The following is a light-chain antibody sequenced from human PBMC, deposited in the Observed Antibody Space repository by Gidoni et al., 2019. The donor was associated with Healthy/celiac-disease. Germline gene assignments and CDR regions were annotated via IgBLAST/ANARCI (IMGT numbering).Light chain of an antibody. CDR3: QQSYSTPLT. J-gene: IGKJ4*01. CDR1: QSISSY. Sequence: DIQMTQPPSSLSASVGDRVTITCRASQSISSYLNLYQQKPGKAPKLLIYAASSLQSEVPSRFSGSGSGTDFTLTISSLQPEDFATYYCQQSYSTPLTFGGGTKVEIK. CDR2: AAS. V-gene: IGKV1-39*01.